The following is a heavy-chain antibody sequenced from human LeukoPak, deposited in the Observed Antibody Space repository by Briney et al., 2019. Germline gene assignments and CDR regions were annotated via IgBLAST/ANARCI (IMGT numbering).Heavy chain of an antibody. Sequence: GGSLRLSCAASGFTFSDYYMSWIRQAPGKGLEWVSYISSSGSTIYYADSVKGRFTISRDNAKNSLYLQMNSLRAEDTAVYYCARSLTTPLYYYYYYMDVWGKGTTVTVSS. CDR3: ARSLTTPLYYYYYYMDV. V-gene: IGHV3-11*01. D-gene: IGHD4-11*01. CDR2: ISSSGSTI. CDR1: GFTFSDYY. J-gene: IGHJ6*03.